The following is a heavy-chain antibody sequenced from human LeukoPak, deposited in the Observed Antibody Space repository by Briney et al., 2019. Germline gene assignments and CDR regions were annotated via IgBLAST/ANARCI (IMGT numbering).Heavy chain of an antibody. D-gene: IGHD4-23*01. J-gene: IGHJ4*02. CDR3: ARDGGGNSPDY. CDR2: IWNDGSNK. CDR1: GFTFSNAW. Sequence: PGGSLRLSCAASGFTFSNAWMSWVRQAPGKGLEWVAVIWNDGSNKYYADSVKGRFTISRDNSKNTLHLQMNSLRADDTAVYYCARDGGGNSPDYWGQGTLVSVSS. V-gene: IGHV3-33*08.